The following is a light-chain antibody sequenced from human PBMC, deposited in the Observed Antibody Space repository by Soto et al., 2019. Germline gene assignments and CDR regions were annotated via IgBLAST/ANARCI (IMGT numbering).Light chain of an antibody. CDR3: QKYNTAPQT. V-gene: IGKV1-27*01. J-gene: IGKJ1*01. CDR1: QGIIDY. CDR2: AAS. Sequence: DIQMTQSPSSLSASVGDRVTITCRASQGIIDYVAWFQQKPGKAPQLLIYAASTPQSGVPSRFSGSGSGTAFTLTISSLQPEDVSTYYCQKYNTAPQTFGQGTKVQI.